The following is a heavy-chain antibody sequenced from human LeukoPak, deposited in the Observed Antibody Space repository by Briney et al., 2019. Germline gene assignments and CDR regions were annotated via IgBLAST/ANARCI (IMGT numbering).Heavy chain of an antibody. Sequence: SETLSLTCTVSGGSISSYYWSWIRQPPGKGLEWIGYIYYSGSTNYNPSLKSRVTISVDTSKKQFSLKLSSVTAADTAVYYCAISSIAARRLDYWGQGTLVTVSS. CDR3: AISSIAARRLDY. D-gene: IGHD6-6*01. J-gene: IGHJ4*02. V-gene: IGHV4-59*01. CDR1: GGSISSYY. CDR2: IYYSGST.